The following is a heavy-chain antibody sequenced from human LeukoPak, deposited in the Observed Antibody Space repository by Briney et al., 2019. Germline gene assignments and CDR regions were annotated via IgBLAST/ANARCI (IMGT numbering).Heavy chain of an antibody. Sequence: GGSLRLSCAASGFTFSDYAMNWVRQAPGKGLEWVSSIIRSSSNMFYADSVKGRFTISRDDAKNSLYLQMNSLRAEDTAVYYCARDPGENGQWGQGTLVTVSS. V-gene: IGHV3-21*01. D-gene: IGHD2-21*01. J-gene: IGHJ4*02. CDR2: IIRSSSNM. CDR1: GFTFSDYA. CDR3: ARDPGENGQ.